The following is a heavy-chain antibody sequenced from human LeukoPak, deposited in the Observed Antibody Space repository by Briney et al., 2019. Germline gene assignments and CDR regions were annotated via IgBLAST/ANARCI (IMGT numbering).Heavy chain of an antibody. V-gene: IGHV3-30-3*01. CDR3: ARDFGWSGSCVFDY. CDR2: ISYDGSNK. J-gene: IGHJ4*02. Sequence: HPGRSLRLSCAASGFTFSSYAMHWVRQAPGKGLEWVAVISYDGSNKYYADSVKGRFTISRDNSKNTLYLQMNSLRAEDTAVYYCARDFGWSGSCVFDYWGQGTLVTVSS. D-gene: IGHD1-26*01. CDR1: GFTFSSYA.